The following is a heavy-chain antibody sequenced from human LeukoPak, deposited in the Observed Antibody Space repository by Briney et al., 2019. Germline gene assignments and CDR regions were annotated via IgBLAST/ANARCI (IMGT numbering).Heavy chain of an antibody. J-gene: IGHJ4*02. CDR2: IYYSGST. V-gene: IGHV4-39*01. D-gene: IGHD3-22*01. CDR3: ARRPGSSGYY. Sequence: SETLSLTCTVSGGSISSSSHYWGWIRQPPGKGLEWIGSIYYSGSTYYNPSLKSRVTISVDTSKNQFSLKLSSVTAADTAVYYCARRPGSSGYYWGQGTLVTVSS. CDR1: GGSISSSSHY.